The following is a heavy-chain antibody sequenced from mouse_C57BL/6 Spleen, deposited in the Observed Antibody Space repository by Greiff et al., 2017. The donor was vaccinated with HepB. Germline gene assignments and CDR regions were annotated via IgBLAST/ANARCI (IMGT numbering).Heavy chain of an antibody. CDR1: GFTFSSYA. CDR2: ISDGGSYT. J-gene: IGHJ2*01. D-gene: IGHD2-13*01. V-gene: IGHV5-4*03. CDR3: ARGEADYYFDY. Sequence: EVMLVESGGGLVKPGGSLKLSCAASGFTFSSYAMSWVRQTPEKRLEWVATISDGGSYTYYPDNVKGRFTISRDNAKNNLYLQMSQLKSADSAMYDCARGEADYYFDYWGQGTTLTVSS.